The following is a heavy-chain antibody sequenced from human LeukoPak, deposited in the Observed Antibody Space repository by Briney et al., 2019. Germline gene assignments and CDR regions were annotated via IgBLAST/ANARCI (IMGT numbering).Heavy chain of an antibody. CDR3: ARDSDYYGFTY. CDR1: GFIVSSNY. CDR2: IYSGGST. Sequence: GGSLRLSCAASGFIVSSNYMSWVRQAPGKGLEWVSVIYSGGSTYYADSVKGGFTISRDNSKKTLYLQINSPRVEDTAVYYCARDSDYYGFTYWGQGTLVSVSS. D-gene: IGHD1-26*01. V-gene: IGHV3-53*01. J-gene: IGHJ4*02.